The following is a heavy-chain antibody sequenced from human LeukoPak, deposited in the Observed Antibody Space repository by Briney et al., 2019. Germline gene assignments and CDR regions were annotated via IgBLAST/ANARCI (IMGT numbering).Heavy chain of an antibody. D-gene: IGHD2-15*01. CDR1: GFTFSSHG. J-gene: IGHJ4*02. V-gene: IGHV3-30*02. CDR3: AKDKDSTNWYFDY. Sequence: GGSLRLSCAASGFTFSSHGMHWVRQAPGKGLEWVAFIRYDGANKYYADSVKGRFTISRDNSKNTLYLQMNSLRAEDTAVYYCAKDKDSTNWYFDYWGQGTLVTVSS. CDR2: IRYDGANK.